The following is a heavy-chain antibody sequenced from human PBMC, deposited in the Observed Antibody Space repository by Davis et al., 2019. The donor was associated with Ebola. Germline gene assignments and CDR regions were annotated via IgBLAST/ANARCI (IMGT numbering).Heavy chain of an antibody. CDR1: GFILSSFW. D-gene: IGHD6-19*01. CDR3: STTQWLREFDN. V-gene: IGHV3-53*05. J-gene: IGHJ4*02. Sequence: GESLKISCAASGFILSSFWMSWVRQAPGKGLEWVSVIYDHSTAYADSVRGRFIISRDKSNNTLYLEMSSLRVDDTAVYYWSTTQWLREFDNWGQGTLVTVSS. CDR2: IYDHST.